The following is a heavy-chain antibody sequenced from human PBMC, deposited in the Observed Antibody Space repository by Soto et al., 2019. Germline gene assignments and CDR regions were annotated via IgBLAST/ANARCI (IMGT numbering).Heavy chain of an antibody. Sequence: QVQLVESGGGVVQPGRSLRLSCAASGFTFSSYAMHWVRQAPGKGLEWVAVISYDGSNKYYADSVKGRFTISRDNSKNTLYLQMNSLRAKDMAVYYCARWQLRYFDWCDYWGQGTLVTVSS. D-gene: IGHD3-9*01. CDR2: ISYDGSNK. V-gene: IGHV3-30-3*01. J-gene: IGHJ4*02. CDR1: GFTFSSYA. CDR3: ARWQLRYFDWCDY.